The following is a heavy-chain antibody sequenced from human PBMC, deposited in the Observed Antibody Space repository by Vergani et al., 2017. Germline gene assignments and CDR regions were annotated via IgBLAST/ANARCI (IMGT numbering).Heavy chain of an antibody. CDR2: ISYDGSNK. V-gene: IGHV3-30*18. Sequence: QVQLVESGGGVVQPGRSLRLSCAASGFPFSSYGMHWVRQAPGKGLEWVAVISYDGSNKYYADSVKGRFTISRDNSKNTLYLQMNSLRAEDTAVYYCAKFNSGSYFDAFDIGGQGTMVTVSS. D-gene: IGHD1-26*01. CDR1: GFPFSSYG. J-gene: IGHJ3*02. CDR3: AKFNSGSYFDAFDI.